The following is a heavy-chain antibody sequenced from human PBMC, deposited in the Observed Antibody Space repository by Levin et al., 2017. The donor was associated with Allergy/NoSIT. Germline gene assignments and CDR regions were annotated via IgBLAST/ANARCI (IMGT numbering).Heavy chain of an antibody. J-gene: IGHJ6*02. CDR2: IRSKAYGGTT. CDR1: GFTFGDYA. V-gene: IGHV3-49*04. D-gene: IGHD3-16*01. Sequence: GESLKISCTASGFTFGDYAMSWVRQAPGKGLEWVGFIRSKAYGGTTEYAASVKGRFTISRDDSKSIAYLQMNSLKTEDTAVYYCTREGFEGHMGGWGQGTTVTVSS. CDR3: TREGFEGHMGG.